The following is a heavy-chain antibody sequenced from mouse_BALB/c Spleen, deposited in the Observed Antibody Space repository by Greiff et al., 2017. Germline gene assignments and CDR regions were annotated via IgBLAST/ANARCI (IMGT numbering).Heavy chain of an antibody. D-gene: IGHD2-4*01. CDR3: AVYEYEGYAMDY. V-gene: IGHV1-15*01. J-gene: IGHJ4*01. CDR1: GYTFTDYE. Sequence: VQLTQSGAELVRPGASVTLSCTASGYTFTDYEMHWVQQTPVHGLEWIGAIDPETGGTAYNQKFKGKATLTADKSSSTAYMELRSLTSEDAAVYYCAVYEYEGYAMDYWGQGTSVTVA. CDR2: IDPETGGT.